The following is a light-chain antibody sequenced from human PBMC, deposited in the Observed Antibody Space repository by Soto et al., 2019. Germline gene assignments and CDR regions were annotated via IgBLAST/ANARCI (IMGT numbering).Light chain of an antibody. Sequence: QSALTQPASVSGSPGQSITISCTGSSGDIGDYKYVSWYKQHPGKAPKLMIYDVSNRPSGGSNRFSASKSGNTASLTISGLQAEDEADYYCSSYTSTNLVIFGGGTKLTVL. J-gene: IGLJ2*01. CDR2: DVS. CDR1: SGDIGDYKY. V-gene: IGLV2-14*01. CDR3: SSYTSTNLVI.